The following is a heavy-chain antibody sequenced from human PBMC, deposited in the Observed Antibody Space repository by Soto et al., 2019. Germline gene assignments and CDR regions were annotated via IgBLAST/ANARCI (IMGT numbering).Heavy chain of an antibody. Sequence: ASVKVSCKASGYTFTSYGISWVRQAPGQGLEWMGWISAYNGNTSYAQKLQGRVTMTTDTSTSTAYMELRSLRSDDTAVYYCARDGYYYDSSGYYPKTENNYYYYYGMDVWGQGTTVTVS. J-gene: IGHJ6*02. CDR3: ARDGYYYDSSGYYPKTENNYYYYYGMDV. V-gene: IGHV1-18*04. CDR2: ISAYNGNT. D-gene: IGHD3-22*01. CDR1: GYTFTSYG.